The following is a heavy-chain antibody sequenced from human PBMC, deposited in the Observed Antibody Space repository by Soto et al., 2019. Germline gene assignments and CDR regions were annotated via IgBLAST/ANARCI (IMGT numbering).Heavy chain of an antibody. CDR1: GYSFTSYW. CDR3: ARHVVVVTSAFDI. V-gene: IGHV5-10-1*01. CDR2: IDPSDSYT. D-gene: IGHD2-21*02. Sequence: GESLKISCKGSGYSFTSYWISWVRQMPGKGLEWMGRIDPSDSYTNYSPSFQGHVTISADKSISTAYLQWSSLKAPDTAMYYCARHVVVVTSAFDIWGQGTMVTVSS. J-gene: IGHJ3*02.